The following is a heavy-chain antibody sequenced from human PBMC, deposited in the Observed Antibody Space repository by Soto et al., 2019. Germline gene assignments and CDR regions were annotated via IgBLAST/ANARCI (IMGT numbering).Heavy chain of an antibody. CDR3: ARAVGSYDAFDI. J-gene: IGHJ3*02. CDR1: GFAFSDYY. D-gene: IGHD1-26*01. CDR2: IRHSGNTI. Sequence: QAQLVESGGGLVKPGGPLRLSCAASGFAFSDYYMSWIRQAPGKGLEWISYIRHSGNTIYYADSVQGRFTISRDNAKNSLYLQMNSLTADDTAVYYCARAVGSYDAFDIWGQGTMVTVSS. V-gene: IGHV3-11*01.